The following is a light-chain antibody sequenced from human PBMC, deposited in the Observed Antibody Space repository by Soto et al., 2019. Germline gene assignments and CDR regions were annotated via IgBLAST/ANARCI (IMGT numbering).Light chain of an antibody. CDR1: QSISSW. J-gene: IGKJ1*01. Sequence: DIQMTQSPSTLSASVGDRVTITCRASQSISSWLAWYQQKPGKAPKLLIYDASSLNSGVPSRFHGSGLGTEFTLMICSVQADVFGTYSCYQYYSYSMTFGQGTNAVIK. CDR3: YQYYSYSMT. V-gene: IGKV1-5*01. CDR2: DAS.